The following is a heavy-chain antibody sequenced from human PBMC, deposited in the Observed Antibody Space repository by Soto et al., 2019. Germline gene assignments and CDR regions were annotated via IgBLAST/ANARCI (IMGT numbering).Heavy chain of an antibody. Sequence: QLQLQESGPGLVKPSETLSLTCTVSGGSISSSSYYWGWIRQPPGKGLEWIGSIYYSGSTYYNPSLKSRVPISVDTSNNQFSLKLSSVTAADTAVYYCARHRPGDTVTTFDYWGQGTLVTVSS. V-gene: IGHV4-39*01. CDR2: IYYSGST. CDR1: GGSISSSSYY. J-gene: IGHJ4*02. D-gene: IGHD4-17*01. CDR3: ARHRPGDTVTTFDY.